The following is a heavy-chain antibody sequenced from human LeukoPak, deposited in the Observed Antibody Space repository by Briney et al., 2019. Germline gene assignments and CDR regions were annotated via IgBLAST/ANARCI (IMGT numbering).Heavy chain of an antibody. D-gene: IGHD6-6*01. CDR1: GFTFDDYG. CDR3: ASDVGRSSSSIKNDY. V-gene: IGHV3-21*01. Sequence: GGSLRLSCAASGFTFDDYGMSWVRQAPGKGLEWVSSISSSSSYIYYADSVKGRFTISRDNAKNSLYLQMNSLRAEDTAVYYCASDVGRSSSSIKNDYWGQGTLVTVSS. J-gene: IGHJ4*02. CDR2: ISSSSSYI.